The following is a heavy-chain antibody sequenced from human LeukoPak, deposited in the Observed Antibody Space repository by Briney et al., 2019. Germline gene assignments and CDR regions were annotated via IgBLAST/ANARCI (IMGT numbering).Heavy chain of an antibody. CDR1: GGSISSGDYY. D-gene: IGHD3-3*01. V-gene: IGHV4-39*01. Sequence: SETLSLTCTVSGGSISSGDYYWSWIRQPPGKGLEWIGSIYYSGSTYYNPSLKSRVTISVDTSKNQLSLKLSSVTAADTAVYYCARNPSITILLNWFDPWGQGTLVTVSS. CDR3: ARNPSITILLNWFDP. CDR2: IYYSGST. J-gene: IGHJ5*02.